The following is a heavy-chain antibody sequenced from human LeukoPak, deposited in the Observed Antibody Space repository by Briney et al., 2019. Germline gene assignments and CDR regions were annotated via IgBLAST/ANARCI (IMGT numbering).Heavy chain of an antibody. CDR1: GEFFSGYY. J-gene: IGHJ4*02. CDR3: ARLPLGAFGEVLNFDY. D-gene: IGHD3-10*01. V-gene: IGHV4-34*01. Sequence: SETLSLTCGVHGEFFSGYYWSWIRQPPGKGLEWIGDINHSGTTKYNQSLKSRVTISIDTSKNQFSLRVNSVTAVDTAVYYCARLPLGAFGEVLNFDYWGQGSLVTVSS. CDR2: INHSGTT.